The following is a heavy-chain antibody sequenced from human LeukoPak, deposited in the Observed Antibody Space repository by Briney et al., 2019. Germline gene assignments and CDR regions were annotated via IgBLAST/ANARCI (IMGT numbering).Heavy chain of an antibody. CDR1: GFTFSSYW. Sequence: GGSLRLSCAASGFTFSSYWIHWVRQAPGKGLVWVSRIASDGSTVYADSVKGRFTISRDNAKDTVYLQMNSLRVEDTAVYYCIGSGGWPGYWGQGTLVTVSS. D-gene: IGHD1-26*01. J-gene: IGHJ4*02. CDR3: IGSGGWPGY. V-gene: IGHV3-74*01. CDR2: IASDGST.